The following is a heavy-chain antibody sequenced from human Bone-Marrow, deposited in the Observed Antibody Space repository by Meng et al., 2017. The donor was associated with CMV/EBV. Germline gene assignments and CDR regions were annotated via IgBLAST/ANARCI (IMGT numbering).Heavy chain of an antibody. CDR1: GFTFSDYY. Sequence: GESLKISCAASGFTFSDYYMSWIRQAPGKGLEWVSYISSSGNNIYHADSVKGRFTISRDNAKNSLYLQMNSLRAEDTAMYYCAKKVGGNPAFEIWGQGTMVTVSS. V-gene: IGHV3-11*04. D-gene: IGHD1-26*01. CDR2: ISSSGNNI. CDR3: AKKVGGNPAFEI. J-gene: IGHJ3*02.